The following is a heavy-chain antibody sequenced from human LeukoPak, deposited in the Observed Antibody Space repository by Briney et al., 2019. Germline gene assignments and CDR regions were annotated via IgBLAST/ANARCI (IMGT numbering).Heavy chain of an antibody. CDR2: ISAYNGNT. D-gene: IGHD3-10*01. V-gene: IGHV1-18*04. J-gene: IGHJ4*02. CDR3: ARIRSRITMVRGVPFDY. CDR1: GYTFTSYG. Sequence: ASVKVSCKASGYTFTSYGISWVRQAPGQGLEWMGWISAYNGNTNYAQKLQGRVTMTTDTSTSTAYMELRSLRSDDTAVYYCARIRSRITMVRGVPFDYWGQGTLVTVSS.